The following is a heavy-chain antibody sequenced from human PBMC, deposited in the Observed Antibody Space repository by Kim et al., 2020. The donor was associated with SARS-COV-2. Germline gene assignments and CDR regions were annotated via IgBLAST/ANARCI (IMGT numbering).Heavy chain of an antibody. J-gene: IGHJ4*02. CDR1: GFTFNNYD. CDR2: IWYDGSNK. Sequence: GGSLRLSCAASGFTFNNYDFHWVRQAPGKGLEWVAIIWYDGSNKYYADSVKGRFTISRDNSKNTLYLQMNSLRAEDAAVYYFASGDTSGYYYYDYWGQGT. V-gene: IGHV3-33*01. CDR3: ASGDTSGYYYYDY. D-gene: IGHD3-22*01.